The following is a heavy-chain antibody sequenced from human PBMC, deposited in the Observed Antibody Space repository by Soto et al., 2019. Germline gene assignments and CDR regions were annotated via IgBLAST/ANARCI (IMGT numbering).Heavy chain of an antibody. CDR3: AKTSIAARSGRFFDY. D-gene: IGHD6-6*01. J-gene: IGHJ4*02. V-gene: IGHV3-9*01. Sequence: EVQLVESGGGLVQPGGSLRLSCVASGFTFDDYAMHWVRQAPGKGLEWVSGISWNSGSIGYADSVKGRFTISRDNAKNSLYLQMNSLRAEDTALYYCAKTSIAARSGRFFDYWGQGTLVTVS. CDR2: ISWNSGSI. CDR1: GFTFDDYA.